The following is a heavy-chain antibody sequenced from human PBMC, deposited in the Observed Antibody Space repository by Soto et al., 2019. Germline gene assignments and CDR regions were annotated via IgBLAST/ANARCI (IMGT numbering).Heavy chain of an antibody. CDR1: GGTFSSYS. CDR2: IIPIFGTA. CDR3: ARLITMVRGVIIGAFDI. Sequence: GASVKVSCKASGGTFSSYSISWVRHAPGQGLEWMGGIIPIFGTANYAQKFQGRVTITADESTSTAYMELSSLRSEDTAVYYCARLITMVRGVIIGAFDIWGQGTMVTVSS. D-gene: IGHD3-10*01. V-gene: IGHV1-69*13. J-gene: IGHJ3*02.